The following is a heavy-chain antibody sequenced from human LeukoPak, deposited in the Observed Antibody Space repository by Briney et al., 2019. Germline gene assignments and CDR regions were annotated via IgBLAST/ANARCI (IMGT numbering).Heavy chain of an antibody. V-gene: IGHV5-51*01. CDR3: ARQDGLAAAMFDP. CDR1: GYVFSSYW. J-gene: IGHJ5*02. D-gene: IGHD6-13*01. CDR2: IFPGDSDT. Sequence: GESLKISCKGSGYVFSSYWIGWVRQMPGKGLEWMGIIFPGDSDTRYSPSFQGQVTISADKSITTAYLQLSSLKASDTAMYYCARQDGLAAAMFDPWGQGTLVTVSP.